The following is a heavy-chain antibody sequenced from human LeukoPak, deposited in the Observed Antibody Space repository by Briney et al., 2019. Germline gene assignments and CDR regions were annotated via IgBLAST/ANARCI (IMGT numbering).Heavy chain of an antibody. Sequence: ASVKVSCKTSRYTFTNYGISWVRQAPGQGLEWVGWISPYNGNTIYAQKLQGRVTVTTDTSTSTAYMELRSLRSDDTAVYYCTRTVLDCKNGVCYDYWGQGTLVTVCS. V-gene: IGHV1-18*01. J-gene: IGHJ4*02. CDR1: RYTFTNYG. D-gene: IGHD2-8*01. CDR3: TRTVLDCKNGVCYDY. CDR2: ISPYNGNT.